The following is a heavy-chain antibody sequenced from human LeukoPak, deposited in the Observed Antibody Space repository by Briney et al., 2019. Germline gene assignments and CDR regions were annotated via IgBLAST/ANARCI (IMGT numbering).Heavy chain of an antibody. J-gene: IGHJ6*03. CDR2: IYKAGNT. V-gene: IGHV4-39*01. Sequence: SETLSLTCTVSGGSISSTTYYWAWIRQPPGKGLEWIGSIYKAGNTNYSPSLRSRVFISVDTSNNQFSLKLSSVTAADTAVYYCARRRYYYYYYMDVWGKGTTVTISS. CDR1: GGSISSTTYY. CDR3: ARRRYYYYYYMDV.